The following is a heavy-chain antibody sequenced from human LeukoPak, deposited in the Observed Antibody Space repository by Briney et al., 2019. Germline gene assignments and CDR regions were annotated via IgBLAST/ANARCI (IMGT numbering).Heavy chain of an antibody. D-gene: IGHD3-22*01. Sequence: PSETLSLTCAVSGGSISSGGYSWSWIRQPPGKGLEWIGYIYHSGSTYYNPSLKSRVTISVDRSKNQFSLKLSSVTAADTAVYYCARGEDYYGSSGYYTYFDYWGQGTLVTVSS. CDR2: IYHSGST. J-gene: IGHJ4*02. CDR3: ARGEDYYGSSGYYTYFDY. V-gene: IGHV4-30-2*01. CDR1: GGSISSGGYS.